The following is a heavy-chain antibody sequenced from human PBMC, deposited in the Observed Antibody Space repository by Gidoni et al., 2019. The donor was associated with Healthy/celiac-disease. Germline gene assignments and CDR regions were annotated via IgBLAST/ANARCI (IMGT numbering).Heavy chain of an antibody. Sequence: QLQLQESGPGLVKPSETLSLTCTVSGGSISSSSYYWGWIRQPPGKGLEWIGSIYYSGSTYYNPSLKSRVTISVDTSKNQFSLKLSSVTAADTAVYYCASVIYDSSGYYQLGAFDIWGQGTMVTVSS. V-gene: IGHV4-39*01. CDR1: GGSISSSSYY. CDR3: ASVIYDSSGYYQLGAFDI. J-gene: IGHJ3*02. D-gene: IGHD3-22*01. CDR2: IYYSGST.